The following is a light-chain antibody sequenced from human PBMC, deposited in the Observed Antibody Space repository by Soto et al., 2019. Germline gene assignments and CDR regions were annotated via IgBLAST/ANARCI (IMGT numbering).Light chain of an antibody. V-gene: IGKV3-11*01. CDR1: QSVSNY. Sequence: EIVSTQSPATLSLSPGERATLSCRASQSVSNYLAWYQQKPGQAPRLLIYTASNRATGIPARFSGSRSGTDFTLTISSLEPEDFAVYYCQQRSTWPPWTFGQGTKVDIK. CDR2: TAS. CDR3: QQRSTWPPWT. J-gene: IGKJ1*01.